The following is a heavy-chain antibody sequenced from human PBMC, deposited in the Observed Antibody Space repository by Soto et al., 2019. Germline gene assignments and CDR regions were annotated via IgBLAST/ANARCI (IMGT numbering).Heavy chain of an antibody. CDR3: VRWGGSSSSVRFDS. CDR1: GFTFSHYG. D-gene: IGHD6-13*01. CDR2: IWYDGSNK. J-gene: IGHJ5*01. Sequence: QVQLVESGGGVVQPGRSLRLSCAASGFTFSHYGMNWVRQAPGKGLDWVALIWYDGSNKYYADSVKGRFTISRDNSKNTLFLQMKSLRAEDTAVYYCVRWGGSSSSVRFDSGGQGTLVTVSS. V-gene: IGHV3-33*01.